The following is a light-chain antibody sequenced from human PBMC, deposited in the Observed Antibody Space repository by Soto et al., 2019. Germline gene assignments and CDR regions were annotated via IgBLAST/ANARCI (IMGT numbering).Light chain of an antibody. CDR1: QSFSSTY. CDR2: GAS. J-gene: IGKJ1*01. CDR3: QQCGSSLWT. Sequence: EIVLTQSPGTLSLSPGERATLSCRASQSFSSTYLAWYQQKPGQAPRLLIYGASSRATGIPDRFSGSGSGTDFTLTISRLEPEDFAVYYCQQCGSSLWTFGQGTKVDIX. V-gene: IGKV3-20*01.